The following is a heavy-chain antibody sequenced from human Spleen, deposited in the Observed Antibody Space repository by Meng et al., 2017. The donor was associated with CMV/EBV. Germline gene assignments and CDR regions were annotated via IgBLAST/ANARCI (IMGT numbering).Heavy chain of an antibody. CDR1: GFTFDDFA. V-gene: IGHV3-9*01. CDR3: AKARDTPNYFDY. J-gene: IGHJ4*02. D-gene: IGHD2-15*01. Sequence: GGSLRLSCTASGFTFDDFAMHWVRQTPGEGLEWVSGISGNTGFIGYADSVKGRFTISRDNAKKTLSLQMNSLRAEDTALYYCAKARDTPNYFDYWGQGTLVTVSS. CDR2: ISGNTGFI.